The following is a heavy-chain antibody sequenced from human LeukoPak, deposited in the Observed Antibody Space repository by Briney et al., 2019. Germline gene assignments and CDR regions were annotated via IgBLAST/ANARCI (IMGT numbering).Heavy chain of an antibody. CDR3: ARQKWEQQGRDYYFNGLDV. CDR2: LYYMRGA. J-gene: IGHJ6*02. D-gene: IGHD1/OR15-1a*01. Sequence: SETLSLTCTVSGGSISGYYWSWSRQPPGKGVEWIGNLYYMRGAWYKSSLKSRVTTSVDRSRNQFSLKLTPVTAADTAVYYCARQKWEQQGRDYYFNGLDVWGPGTTVIVSS. CDR1: GGSISGYY. V-gene: IGHV4-59*08.